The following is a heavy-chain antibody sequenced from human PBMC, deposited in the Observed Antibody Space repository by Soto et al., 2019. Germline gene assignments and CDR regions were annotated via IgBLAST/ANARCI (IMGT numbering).Heavy chain of an antibody. V-gene: IGHV3-7*01. CDR3: ARDRAHNTFDY. CDR1: GLTFSNCW. J-gene: IGHJ4*02. D-gene: IGHD1-1*01. Sequence: EVQLVESGGGLVQPGGSLRLSCAASGLTFSNCWMSWVRQAPGKGLEWVANIKQDGSEKYYVHSLKGRFTISRDNAKNSLYLQINSLRAEDTAVYYCARDRAHNTFDYWGQGTLVTVSS. CDR2: IKQDGSEK.